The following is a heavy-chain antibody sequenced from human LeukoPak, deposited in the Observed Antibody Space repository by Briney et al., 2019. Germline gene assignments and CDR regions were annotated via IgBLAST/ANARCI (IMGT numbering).Heavy chain of an antibody. CDR3: ARQLLWGYDP. Sequence: AGGSLRLSCAASGFTFSSYGMSWVRQAPGKGLEWVSGINWNGGSTGYADSVKGRFTISRDNAKNSLYLQMNSLRAEDTALYYCARQLLWGYDPWGQGTLVTVSS. CDR2: INWNGGST. CDR1: GFTFSSYG. V-gene: IGHV3-20*04. J-gene: IGHJ5*02. D-gene: IGHD2-2*01.